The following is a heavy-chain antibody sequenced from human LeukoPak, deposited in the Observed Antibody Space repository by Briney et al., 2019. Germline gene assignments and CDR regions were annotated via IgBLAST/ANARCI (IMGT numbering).Heavy chain of an antibody. J-gene: IGHJ4*02. CDR2: IYHSGST. CDR3: ARDSSSGWYHGLNY. V-gene: IGHV4-38-2*02. Sequence: PSETLSLTCTVSGYSISSSYYWGWTRQPPGKGLEWIGSIYHSGSTYYNPSLKSRVTISVDTSKNQFSLKLSSVTAADTAVYYCARDSSSGWYHGLNYWGQGTLVTVSS. D-gene: IGHD6-19*01. CDR1: GYSISSSYY.